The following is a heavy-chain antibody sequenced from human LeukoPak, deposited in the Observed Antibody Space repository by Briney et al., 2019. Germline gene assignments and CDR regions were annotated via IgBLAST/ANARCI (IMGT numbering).Heavy chain of an antibody. CDR1: GFTFSSYA. D-gene: IGHD6-13*01. Sequence: GGSLRLSCAASGFTFSSYAMSWVRQAPGKGLEWVSAISGSGGSTYYADSVKGRFAISRDNSKNTLYLQMNSLRAEDTAVYYCAKTSRIAAAGNWFDPWGQGTLVTVSS. J-gene: IGHJ5*02. CDR3: AKTSRIAAAGNWFDP. CDR2: ISGSGGST. V-gene: IGHV3-23*01.